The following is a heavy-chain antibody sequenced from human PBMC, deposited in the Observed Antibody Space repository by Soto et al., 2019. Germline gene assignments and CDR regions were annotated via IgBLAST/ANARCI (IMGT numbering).Heavy chain of an antibody. CDR2: IGSIISTT. V-gene: IGHV3-48*02. Sequence: EVQLVESGGGLVQPGGSLRLSCAASGFTFSNYGMNWVRQAPGKRERVSYIGSIISTTSYADSVKGRFTVSRDNAKNTLYLQMTRLRDDDTAVYYCARGGGSRPDYWGQGTLVTVSS. D-gene: IGHD3-10*01. CDR3: ARGGGSRPDY. J-gene: IGHJ4*02. CDR1: GFTFSNYG.